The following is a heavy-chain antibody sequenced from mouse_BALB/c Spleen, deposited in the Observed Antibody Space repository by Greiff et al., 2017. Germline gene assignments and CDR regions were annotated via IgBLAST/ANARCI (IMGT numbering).Heavy chain of an antibody. CDR3: ARDRELHAMDY. V-gene: IGHV5-6-3*01. CDR2: INSNGGST. D-gene: IGHD2-1*01. CDR1: GFTFSSYG. J-gene: IGHJ4*01. Sequence: DVQLQESGGGLVQPGGSLKLSCAASGFTFSSYGMSWVRQTPDKRLELVATINSNGGSTYYPDSVKGRFTISRDNAKNTLYLQMSSLKSEDTAMYYCARDRELHAMDYWGQGTSVTVSS.